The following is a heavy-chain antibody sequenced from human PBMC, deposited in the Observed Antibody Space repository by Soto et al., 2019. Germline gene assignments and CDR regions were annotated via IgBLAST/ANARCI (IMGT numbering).Heavy chain of an antibody. CDR1: GFSFRPFA. J-gene: IGHJ6*02. CDR2: TLDHERNE. Sequence: QVQLVESGGGVVQPGRSLRLSCAASGFSFRPFAMHWVRQAPGRGLEWVAATLDHERNEYYAKSVMGRFTISRDDSKSTLYLQMNSLGPEDTAVYYCARDLGAARPNGWDPYQFYGMDVWGQGTTVTVSS. CDR3: ARDLGAARPNGWDPYQFYGMDV. D-gene: IGHD6-6*01. V-gene: IGHV3-30*04.